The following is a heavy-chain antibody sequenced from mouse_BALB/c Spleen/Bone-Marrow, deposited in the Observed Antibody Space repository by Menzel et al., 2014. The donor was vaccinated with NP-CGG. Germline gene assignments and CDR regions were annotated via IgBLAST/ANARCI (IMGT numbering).Heavy chain of an antibody. V-gene: IGHV1-14*01. CDR2: INPFNDGI. D-gene: IGHD1-1*01. Sequence: EVQLQQSGPELVKPGASVKMSCMASGYTFTSYVMHWVKQKPGQGLEWIGYINPFNDGIEYNEKFKVKATLTSDKSSSTAYMELSSLTSEDSAVYYCARGTTVVGDYWGQGTTLTVSS. CDR1: GYTFTSYV. J-gene: IGHJ2*01. CDR3: ARGTTVVGDY.